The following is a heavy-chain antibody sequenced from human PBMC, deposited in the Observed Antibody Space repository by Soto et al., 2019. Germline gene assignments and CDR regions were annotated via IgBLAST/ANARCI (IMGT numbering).Heavy chain of an antibody. V-gene: IGHV1-3*01. CDR2: INAGNGNT. D-gene: IGHD1-26*01. J-gene: IGHJ4*02. CDR1: GYTFTSYA. CDR3: ARDLGVGAASDY. Sequence: QVQLVQSGAEVKKPGASVKVSCKASGYTFTSYAMHWVRQAPGQRLEWMGWINAGNGNTKYSQKFKGRVTITRDTSASAAYIELSSLRSEDTAVYCCARDLGVGAASDYWGQGTLVTVSS.